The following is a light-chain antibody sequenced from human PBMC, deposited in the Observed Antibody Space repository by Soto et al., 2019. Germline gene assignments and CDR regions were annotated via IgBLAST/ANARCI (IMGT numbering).Light chain of an antibody. CDR2: SNS. V-gene: IGLV1-47*01. CDR1: SSNIGSNY. J-gene: IGLJ2*01. Sequence: QSALTQPPSASGTPGQRVTISCSGSSSNIGSNYVYWYRQLPGTAPKLLIYSNSQRPSGVPDRFSGSKSGTSASLAISGLRSEDEADYYCAAWDDSLSGVVFGGGTKLTVL. CDR3: AAWDDSLSGVV.